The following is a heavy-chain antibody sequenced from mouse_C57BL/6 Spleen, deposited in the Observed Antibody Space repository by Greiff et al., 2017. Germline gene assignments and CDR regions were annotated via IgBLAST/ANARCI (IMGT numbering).Heavy chain of an antibody. CDR1: GFTFSSYG. CDR3: ARHAASWGSFAD. Sequence: EVKLVESGADLVKPGGSLKLSCAASGFTFSSYGMSWVRQTPDKRLEWVATISSGGSYTYYPDSVKGRFTISRDNAKNTLYLQMSSLKSEDTAMYYCARHAASWGSFADWGPGTLVTVSA. J-gene: IGHJ3*01. V-gene: IGHV5-6*01. D-gene: IGHD4-1*01. CDR2: ISSGGSYT.